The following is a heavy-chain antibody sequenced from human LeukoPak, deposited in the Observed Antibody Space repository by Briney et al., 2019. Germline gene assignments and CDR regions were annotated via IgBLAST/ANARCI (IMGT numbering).Heavy chain of an antibody. J-gene: IGHJ4*02. CDR3: ATREWSGSYAYYFDY. CDR2: INHSGST. CDR1: GGSFSGYY. Sequence: ASETLSLTCAVYGGSFSGYYWSWIRQPPGKGLEWIGEINHSGSTNYNPSLKSRVTISVDTSKNQFSLKLSSVTAADTAVYYCATREWSGSYAYYFDYWGQGTLVTVSS. V-gene: IGHV4-34*01. D-gene: IGHD1-26*01.